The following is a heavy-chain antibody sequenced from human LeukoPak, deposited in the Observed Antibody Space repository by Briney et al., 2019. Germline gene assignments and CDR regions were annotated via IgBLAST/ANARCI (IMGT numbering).Heavy chain of an antibody. CDR1: GFTVSSNY. Sequence: PGGSLRLSCAASGFTVSSNYMSWVRQAPGKGLEWVSAISGSGGNTYYADSVKGRFTISRDNSKNTLYLQMNSLRAEDTAIYYCAKPAKTDYADYWGQGTLVTVSS. V-gene: IGHV3-23*01. J-gene: IGHJ4*02. D-gene: IGHD1-14*01. CDR3: AKPAKTDYADY. CDR2: ISGSGGNT.